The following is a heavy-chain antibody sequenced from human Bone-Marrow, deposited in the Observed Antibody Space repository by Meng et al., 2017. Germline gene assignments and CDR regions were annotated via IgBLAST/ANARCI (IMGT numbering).Heavy chain of an antibody. Sequence: GGSLRLSGEASGFSVSRYSLHWVRQAPGKGLEGVAVISRDGSIKSYAAFVKGRFTISRDNSKSTLFLQMNSLRVEDTAMFYWARPAYSGSSTSDEAFDIWGQGTMVTVSS. V-gene: IGHV3-30*04. J-gene: IGHJ3*02. CDR2: ISRDGSIK. CDR3: ARPAYSGSSTSDEAFDI. D-gene: IGHD1-26*01. CDR1: GFSVSRYS.